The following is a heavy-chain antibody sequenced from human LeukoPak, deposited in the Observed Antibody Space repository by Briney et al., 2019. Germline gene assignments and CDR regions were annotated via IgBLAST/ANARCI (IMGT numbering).Heavy chain of an antibody. CDR2: IKSKTDGGTT. D-gene: IGHD5-18*01. J-gene: IGHJ4*02. V-gene: IGHV3-15*01. CDR3: TTLYSYGFFDY. Sequence: GGSLRLSCAASGFTFSNAWMSWVRQAPGKGLEWVGRIKSKTDGGTTDYAAPVKGRFTISRDDSKNTLYLQMNSLKTEDTAVYCCTTLYSYGFFDYWGQGTLVTVSS. CDR1: GFTFSNAW.